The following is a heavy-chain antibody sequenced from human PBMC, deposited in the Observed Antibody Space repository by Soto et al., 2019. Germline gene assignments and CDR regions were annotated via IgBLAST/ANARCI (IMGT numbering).Heavy chain of an antibody. CDR2: ISSSGRRT. CDR1: VFTFANYG. CDR3: VKVDKYGAGIEYFES. J-gene: IGHJ5*02. Sequence: VGSLRLSCGTSVFTFANYGMGCVRHAPGKGLSWVSGISSSGRRTYYADSVKGRFTISRDNSKNTLFLQMDSLRADDTAVYYCVKVDKYGAGIEYFESWGRGHL. V-gene: IGHV3-23*01. D-gene: IGHD3-9*01.